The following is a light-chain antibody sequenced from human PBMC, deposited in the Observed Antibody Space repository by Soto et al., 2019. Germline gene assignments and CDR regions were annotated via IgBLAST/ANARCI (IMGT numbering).Light chain of an antibody. V-gene: IGLV4-69*01. CDR3: QTWGTGIHV. CDR2: INSDGSH. J-gene: IGLJ7*01. Sequence: QPVLTQSPSASASLGASVKLTCTLSSGHSSDAIAWHQQQSEKGPRYLMKINSDGSHSKGDGIPDRFSGSSSGAERYLTISSLQSEDEADYYCQTWGTGIHVFGSGTQLTVL. CDR1: SGHSSDA.